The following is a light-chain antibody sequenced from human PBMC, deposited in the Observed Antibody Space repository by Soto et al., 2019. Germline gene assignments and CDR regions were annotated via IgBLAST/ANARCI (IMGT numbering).Light chain of an antibody. V-gene: IGKV3-20*01. J-gene: IGKJ1*01. CDR1: QSVTISY. CDR3: QQYGNSPWT. Sequence: EVVLTQSPGTLSLSPGERATLSCRASQSVTISYLAWFQQKPGQAPRLLIYGARSRATGVPDRFSGSGSGTDFSLTISRLEPEDFEVYYCQQYGNSPWTFGQGTKVDIK. CDR2: GAR.